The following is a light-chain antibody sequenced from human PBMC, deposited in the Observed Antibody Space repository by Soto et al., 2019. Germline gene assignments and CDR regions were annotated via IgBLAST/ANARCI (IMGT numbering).Light chain of an antibody. Sequence: QSALAQPASVSGSPGQSITISCTGTTSDIAGYNYVSWYQQHPGKAPKLLIYEVTSRASGVSHRLSGSKSGNTASLTISGLQAEDEAEYYCNSYTSASFYVFGTGTKLTVL. CDR3: NSYTSASFYV. CDR1: TSDIAGYNY. CDR2: EVT. J-gene: IGLJ1*01. V-gene: IGLV2-14*01.